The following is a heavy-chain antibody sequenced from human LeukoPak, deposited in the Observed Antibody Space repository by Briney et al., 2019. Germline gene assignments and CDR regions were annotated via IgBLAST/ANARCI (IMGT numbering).Heavy chain of an antibody. CDR3: ARGGRRITIFGVVIENWFDP. CDR2: IYTSGST. J-gene: IGHJ5*02. D-gene: IGHD3-3*01. CDR1: GGSISSYY. V-gene: IGHV4-4*07. Sequence: SETLSLTCTVSGGSISSYYWSWIRQPAGKGLEWIGRIYTSGSTNYNPSLKSRVTMSVDTSKNQFSLKLSSVTAADTAVYYCARGGRRITIFGVVIENWFDPWGQGTLVTVSS.